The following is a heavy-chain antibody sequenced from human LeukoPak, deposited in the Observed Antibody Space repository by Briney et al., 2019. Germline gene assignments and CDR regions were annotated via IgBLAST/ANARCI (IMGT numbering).Heavy chain of an antibody. Sequence: PGGSLRLSCAASGFTFSSYSMNWVRQAPGKGLEWVSYISSSSSTIYYADSVKGRFTISRDNAKNSLYLQMNSLRAEDTAVYYCARVVSRGYNYWGQGTLVTVSS. J-gene: IGHJ4*02. D-gene: IGHD3-10*01. V-gene: IGHV3-48*01. CDR3: ARVVSRGYNY. CDR2: ISSSSSTI. CDR1: GFTFSSYS.